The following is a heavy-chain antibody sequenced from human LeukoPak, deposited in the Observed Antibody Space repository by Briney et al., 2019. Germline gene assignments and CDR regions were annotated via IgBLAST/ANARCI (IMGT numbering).Heavy chain of an antibody. Sequence: ASVKVSCKGSGYNFAGYYIHWVRQAPGQGLEWMGRINPRDGETSLAQKFQGRVSMTRDTSVSSAYMELSGLRSDDTAVYYCARDRGSPFDYWGQGTLVTVSP. CDR1: GYNFAGYY. CDR2: INPRDGET. J-gene: IGHJ4*02. D-gene: IGHD2-15*01. CDR3: ARDRGSPFDY. V-gene: IGHV1-2*06.